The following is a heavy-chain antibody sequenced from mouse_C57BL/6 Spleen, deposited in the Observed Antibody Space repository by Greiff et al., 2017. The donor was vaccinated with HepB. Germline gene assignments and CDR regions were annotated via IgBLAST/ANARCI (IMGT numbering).Heavy chain of an antibody. D-gene: IGHD1-1*01. CDR2: IYPGDGDT. Sequence: VQLQESGPELVKPGASVKISCKASGYAFSSSWMNWVKQRPGKGLEWIGRIYPGDGDTNYNGKFKGKATLTADKSSSTAYMQLSSLTSEDSAVYFCARGGFGITPYWGQGTTLTVSS. CDR1: GYAFSSSW. J-gene: IGHJ2*01. CDR3: ARGGFGITPY. V-gene: IGHV1-82*01.